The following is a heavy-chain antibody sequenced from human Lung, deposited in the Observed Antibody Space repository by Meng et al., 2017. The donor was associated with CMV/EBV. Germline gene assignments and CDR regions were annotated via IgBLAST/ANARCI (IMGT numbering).Heavy chain of an antibody. J-gene: IGHJ4*02. V-gene: IGHV3-30*02. CDR3: AKDLLLFGGPNAYFDQ. CDR2: IRHDGTNK. CDR1: GFRFDDYG. Sequence: GESLKISCAASGFRFDDYGMHWVRQTPGKGLEWVAFIRHDGTNKFYGASVKGRFTISRDNSKSTVYLQMNSLRPEETALYYCAKDLLLFGGPNAYFDQWGQG. D-gene: IGHD3-16*01.